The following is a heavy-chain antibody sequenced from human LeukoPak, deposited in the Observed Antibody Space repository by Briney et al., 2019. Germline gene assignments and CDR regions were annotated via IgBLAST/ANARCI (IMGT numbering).Heavy chain of an antibody. V-gene: IGHV3-15*01. CDR2: IKSDGAT. J-gene: IGHJ4*02. D-gene: IGHD2-15*01. Sequence: PGGSLRLSCATSGFTFSEAWLRWVRQVPGKGLEWIGRIKSDGATDYAAPVRGRFTISRDVSRATLYLEMNSLKTDDTAIYYCTTVTHFYLGGQGTLVTVSS. CDR3: TTVTHFYL. CDR1: GFTFSEAW.